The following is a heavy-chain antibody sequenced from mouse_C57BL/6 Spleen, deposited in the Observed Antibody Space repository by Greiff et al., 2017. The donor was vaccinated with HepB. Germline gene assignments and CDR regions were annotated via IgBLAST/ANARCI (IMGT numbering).Heavy chain of an antibody. D-gene: IGHD2-14*01. V-gene: IGHV5-4*01. J-gene: IGHJ4*01. CDR2: ISDGGSYT. CDR1: GFTFSSYA. CDR3: ARDVIGFYAMDY. Sequence: EVQLVESGGGLVKPGGSLKLSCAASGFTFSSYAMSWVRQTPEKRLEWVATISDGGSYTYYPDNVKGRFTISRDNAKNNLYLQMSHLKSEDTAMYYCARDVIGFYAMDYWGQGTSVTVSS.